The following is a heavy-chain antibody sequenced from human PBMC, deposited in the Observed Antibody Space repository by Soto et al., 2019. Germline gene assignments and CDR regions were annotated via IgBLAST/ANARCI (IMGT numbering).Heavy chain of an antibody. Sequence: VKGSCKASGGTFSSYAISWVRQAPGQGLEGMGGIIPIVGTANYAQKFQGRVTITADESTSTAYMELSSRSSEDTAVYYGARTTYRGNYYFDYWGQGTLVSVAS. CDR2: IIPIVGTA. V-gene: IGHV1-69*01. CDR1: GGTFSSYA. CDR3: ARTTYRGNYYFDY. J-gene: IGHJ4*02. D-gene: IGHD2-21*02.